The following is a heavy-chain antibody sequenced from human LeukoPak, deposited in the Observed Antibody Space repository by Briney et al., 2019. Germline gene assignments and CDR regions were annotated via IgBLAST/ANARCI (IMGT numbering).Heavy chain of an antibody. V-gene: IGHV3-23*01. D-gene: IGHD3-22*01. CDR1: GFTFSSYA. Sequence: PGGSLRLPCAASGFTFSSYAMSWVRQAPGKGLEWVSAISGSGGSTYYADSVKGRFTISRDKSKSTLYLQMNSLRAEDTAVYYCAKLGGYSTHFDYWGQGTLVTVSS. CDR2: ISGSGGST. J-gene: IGHJ4*02. CDR3: AKLGGYSTHFDY.